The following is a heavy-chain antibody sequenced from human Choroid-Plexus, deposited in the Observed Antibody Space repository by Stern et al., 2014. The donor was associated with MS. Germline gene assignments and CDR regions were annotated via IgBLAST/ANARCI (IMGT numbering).Heavy chain of an antibody. CDR3: AKDRQYLTYFFDH. V-gene: IGHV3-30*18. J-gene: IGHJ5*02. Sequence: VQLVESGGGVVQPGRPLRLSCVASGFTFGSCAMHWVRQAPGKGLEWVAGVSYDGSNKYYADSGKGRFTISRDNSQNTHYMQMSSLRPEDTAVYYCAKDRQYLTYFFDHWGQGSLVTVSS. CDR1: GFTFGSCA. D-gene: IGHD2/OR15-2a*01. CDR2: VSYDGSNK.